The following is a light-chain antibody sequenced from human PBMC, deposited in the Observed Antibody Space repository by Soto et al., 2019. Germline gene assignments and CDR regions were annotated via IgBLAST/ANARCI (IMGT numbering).Light chain of an antibody. Sequence: DIVLTQSPATLSLSPGESATLSCRARQSVSSYLAWYQQKHGQAPRLLIYDATNRATGIQARFSGSGSGTEFTLTIRSLEPEDFAVYYCKQRSNWPPTFGPGTMDIK. CDR2: DAT. V-gene: IGKV3-11*01. CDR1: QSVSSY. J-gene: IGKJ3*01. CDR3: KQRSNWPPT.